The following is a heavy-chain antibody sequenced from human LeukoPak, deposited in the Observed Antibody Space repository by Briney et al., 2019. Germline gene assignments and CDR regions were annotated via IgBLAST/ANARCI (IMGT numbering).Heavy chain of an antibody. CDR2: INHSGST. J-gene: IGHJ5*02. V-gene: IGHV4-34*01. Sequence: SETLSLTCAVSGGSFSAYYWSWIRQSPVKGLEWIGQINHSGSTNYNPSLKSRVTISVDTSKKQFSLKLSSVTAADTAVYYCARHAPMIMVRGVPNWFDPWGQGTLVTVSS. D-gene: IGHD3-10*01. CDR1: GGSFSAYY. CDR3: ARHAPMIMVRGVPNWFDP.